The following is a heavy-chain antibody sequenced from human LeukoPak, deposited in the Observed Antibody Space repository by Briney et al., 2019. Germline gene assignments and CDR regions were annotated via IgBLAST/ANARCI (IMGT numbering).Heavy chain of an antibody. CDR3: ARDSSNDYNFWSGYYTNYMDV. J-gene: IGHJ6*03. D-gene: IGHD3-3*01. CDR1: GFTFSNYD. V-gene: IGHV3-13*01. Sequence: PGGSLRLSCAASGFTFSNYDMHWVRHATGKGLEWVSAIDTTGYTYYPASVKGRFTISRDNAQNSLYLQMNSLRAEDTAVYYCARDSSNDYNFWSGYYTNYMDVWGKGTTVTVSS. CDR2: IDTTGYT.